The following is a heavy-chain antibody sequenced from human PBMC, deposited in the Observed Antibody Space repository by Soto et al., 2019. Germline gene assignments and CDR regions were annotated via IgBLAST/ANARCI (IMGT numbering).Heavy chain of an antibody. CDR3: ARDPTQLLWFGEFPQPPFDY. J-gene: IGHJ4*02. D-gene: IGHD3-10*01. CDR1: GYTFTGYY. CDR2: INPSGGST. Sequence: ASVKVSCKASGYTFTGYYMHWVRQAPGQGLEWMGIINPSGGSTSYAQKFQGRVTMTRDTSTSTVYMELSSLRSEDTAVYYCARDPTQLLWFGEFPQPPFDYWGQGTPVTVSS. V-gene: IGHV1-46*01.